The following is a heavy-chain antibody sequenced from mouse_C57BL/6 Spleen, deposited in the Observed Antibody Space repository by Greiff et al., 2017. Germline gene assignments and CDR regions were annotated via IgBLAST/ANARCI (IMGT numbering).Heavy chain of an antibody. CDR2: IYPGDGDT. V-gene: IGHV1-82*01. Sequence: VQLQQSGPELVRPGASVKISCKASGYAFSSSWMNWVKQRPGKGLEWIGRIYPGDGDTNYNGKFKGKATLTADKSSSTAYMQLRSLTSEDSAVYFCARTDPDYYAMDYWGQGTSVTVSS. CDR3: ARTDPDYYAMDY. CDR1: GYAFSSSW. J-gene: IGHJ4*01.